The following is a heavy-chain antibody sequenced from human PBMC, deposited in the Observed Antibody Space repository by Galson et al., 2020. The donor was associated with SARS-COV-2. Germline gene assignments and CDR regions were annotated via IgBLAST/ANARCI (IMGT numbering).Heavy chain of an antibody. CDR1: GLTLSHSP. Sequence: RGSLRLPCSASGLTLSHSPMHWVPQAPGEGLLYVSAMRTTGGTSFYADSVSGRFTMSRDNSRNTCYLQMTGLRLEDTAFYYCLSFSSTRHNYWGQGTLVTVYS. D-gene: IGHD6-13*01. CDR3: LSFSSTRHNY. CDR2: MRTTGGTS. V-gene: IGHV3-64D*09. J-gene: IGHJ4*02.